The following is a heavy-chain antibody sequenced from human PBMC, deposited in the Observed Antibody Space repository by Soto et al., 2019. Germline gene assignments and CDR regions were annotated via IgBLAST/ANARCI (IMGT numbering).Heavy chain of an antibody. J-gene: IGHJ5*02. CDR3: ASGRGRYCSSTSCYSFPPVWFDP. CDR2: IIPIFGTA. V-gene: IGHV1-69*13. D-gene: IGHD2-2*01. CDR1: GCTFSSYA. Sequence: SVKVSCKASGCTFSSYAISWVRQAPGQGLEWMGGIIPIFGTANYAQKFQGRVTITADESTGTAYMELSSLRSEDTAVYYCASGRGRYCSSTSCYSFPPVWFDPWGLG.